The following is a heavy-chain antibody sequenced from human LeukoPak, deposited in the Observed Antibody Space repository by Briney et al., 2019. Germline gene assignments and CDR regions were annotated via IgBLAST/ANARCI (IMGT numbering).Heavy chain of an antibody. Sequence: GGSLRLSCAASGFTFSSYAMSWVRQAPGKGLEWVSAISGSGGSTYYADSVKGRFTISRDNSKNTLYLQMNSLRVEDTAMYYCAKYRNPDDFGDYVSFSPHAFDLWGQGTMVAVSS. D-gene: IGHD4-17*01. J-gene: IGHJ3*01. CDR1: GFTFSSYA. CDR3: AKYRNPDDFGDYVSFSPHAFDL. CDR2: ISGSGGST. V-gene: IGHV3-23*01.